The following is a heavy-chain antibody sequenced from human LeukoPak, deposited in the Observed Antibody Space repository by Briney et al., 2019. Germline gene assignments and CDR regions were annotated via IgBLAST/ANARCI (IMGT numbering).Heavy chain of an antibody. Sequence: GGSLRLSCAASGFTFSNYAMSWVRQAPGKGLEWVSAISGSGSDTYYADSVKGRFTISRDNSKTTLYLQMNSLRAEDTAVYYCAVGRLRLGDQYYFDYWGQGTLVTVSS. CDR2: ISGSGSDT. CDR1: GFTFSNYA. V-gene: IGHV3-23*01. D-gene: IGHD3-16*01. CDR3: AVGRLRLGDQYYFDY. J-gene: IGHJ4*02.